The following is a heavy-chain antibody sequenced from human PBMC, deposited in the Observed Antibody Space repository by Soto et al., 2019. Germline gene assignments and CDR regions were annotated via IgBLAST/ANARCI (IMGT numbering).Heavy chain of an antibody. J-gene: IGHJ6*02. V-gene: IGHV3-23*01. D-gene: IGHD3-3*01. CDR2: ISGSCDST. CDR1: GFTFSSHS. CDR3: AKDARTYYDFWSGQPDYYYGMDV. Sequence: GGSLRLSCAASGFTFSSHSMSWVRQAPGKWLERVSAISGSCDSTYYADSVKGRFTISRDNSKNTLYLQMNSLRAEDTAVYYCAKDARTYYDFWSGQPDYYYGMDVWGQGTTVSVSS.